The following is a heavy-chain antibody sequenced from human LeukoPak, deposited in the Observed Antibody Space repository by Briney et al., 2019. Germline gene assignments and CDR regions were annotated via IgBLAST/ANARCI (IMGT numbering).Heavy chain of an antibody. CDR2: IYSDGNT. Sequence: GGSLRLSCAASGFTVSSKYMSWVRRPPGTGLEWVSVIYSDGNTYYADSVKGRFTISRDNAKNSLYLQMNSLRAEDMALYYCASGYSSGWYQFDYWGQGTLVTVSS. D-gene: IGHD6-19*01. CDR3: ASGYSSGWYQFDY. CDR1: GFTVSSKY. J-gene: IGHJ4*02. V-gene: IGHV3-53*05.